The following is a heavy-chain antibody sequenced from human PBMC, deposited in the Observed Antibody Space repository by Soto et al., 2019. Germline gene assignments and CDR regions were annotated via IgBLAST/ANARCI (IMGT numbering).Heavy chain of an antibody. CDR1: GYTFTGYY. CDR2: INPNSGGT. CDR3: ARGNFGYCSSTSCRPGNWFDP. J-gene: IGHJ5*02. D-gene: IGHD2-2*03. Sequence: ASVKVCCKASGYTFTGYYMHWVRQAPGQGLEWMGWINPNSGGTNYAQKFQGWVTMTRDTSISTAYMELSRLRSDDTAVYYCARGNFGYCSSTSCRPGNWFDPWGQGTLVTVSS. V-gene: IGHV1-2*04.